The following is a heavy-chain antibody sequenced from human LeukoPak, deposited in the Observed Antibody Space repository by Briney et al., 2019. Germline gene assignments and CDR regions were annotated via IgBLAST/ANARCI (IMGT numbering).Heavy chain of an antibody. V-gene: IGHV4-34*01. Sequence: SETLSLTCAVYGGSFSGYYWSWIRQPPGKGLEWIGEINHSGSTNYNPSLKSRVTISVDTSKNQFSLKLSSVTAADTAVYYCAGRTHPPPYWGQGTMVTASS. CDR3: AGRTHPPPY. CDR1: GGSFSGYY. J-gene: IGHJ3*01. D-gene: IGHD1-14*01. CDR2: INHSGST.